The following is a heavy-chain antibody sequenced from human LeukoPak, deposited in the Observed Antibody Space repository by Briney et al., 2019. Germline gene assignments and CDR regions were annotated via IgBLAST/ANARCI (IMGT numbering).Heavy chain of an antibody. D-gene: IGHD6-6*01. J-gene: IGHJ5*02. CDR1: GFTFSSYG. V-gene: IGHV3-48*01. Sequence: PGGSLRLSCAASGFTFSSYGMSWVRQAPGKGLEWVSDISSSSSTIYYADSVKGRFTISRDNAKNSLYLQLNSLRAEDTAVYYCARSPVLGAPYPYHWGQGTLVTVSS. CDR2: ISSSSSTI. CDR3: ARSPVLGAPYPYH.